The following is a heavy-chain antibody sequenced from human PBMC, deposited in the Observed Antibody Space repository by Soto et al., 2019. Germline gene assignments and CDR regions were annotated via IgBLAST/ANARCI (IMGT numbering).Heavy chain of an antibody. Sequence: PSETLSLTCTVSGAPVSSETHFWTWIWQPPGKGLEWIGYMYYSGITNSNPALKSRVTLSVDRSRNQFSLSLNSVTAADTAVYYCAREDMSGTYYFDYWGPGTQVTVSS. D-gene: IGHD1-26*01. CDR3: AREDMSGTYYFDY. V-gene: IGHV4-61*01. CDR1: GAPVSSETHF. J-gene: IGHJ4*01. CDR2: MYYSGIT.